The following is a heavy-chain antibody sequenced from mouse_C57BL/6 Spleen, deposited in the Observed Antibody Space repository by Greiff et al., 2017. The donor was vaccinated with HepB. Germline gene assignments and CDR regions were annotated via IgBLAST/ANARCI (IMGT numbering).Heavy chain of an antibody. J-gene: IGHJ2*01. CDR3: ARYGNQYYFDY. D-gene: IGHD2-1*01. CDR1: GYTFTSYW. V-gene: IGHV1-52*01. Sequence: QVQLQQPGAELVRPGSSVKLSCKASGYTFTSYWMHWVKQRPIQGLEWIGNIDPSDSETHYNQKFKDKATLTVDKSSSTAYMQLSSLTSEDSAVYYCARYGNQYYFDYWGQATTLTVSS. CDR2: IDPSDSET.